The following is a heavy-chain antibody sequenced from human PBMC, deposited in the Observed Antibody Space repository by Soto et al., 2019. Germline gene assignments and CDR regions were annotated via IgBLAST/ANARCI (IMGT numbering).Heavy chain of an antibody. CDR2: ISAYNGNT. D-gene: IGHD2-2*01. J-gene: IGHJ5*02. CDR3: ARGYCSSTSCYESVWFDP. CDR1: GYTFTSYG. V-gene: IGHV1-18*01. Sequence: ASVKVSCKASGYTFTSYGISWVRQAPGQGLEWMGWISAYNGNTNYAQKLQGRVTMTTDTSTSTAYMELRSLRSDDTALYYFARGYCSSTSCYESVWFDPWGQGTLVTVSS.